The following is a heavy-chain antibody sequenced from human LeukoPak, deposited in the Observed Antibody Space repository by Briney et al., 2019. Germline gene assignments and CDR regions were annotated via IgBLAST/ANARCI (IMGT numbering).Heavy chain of an antibody. Sequence: ATVTVSCKASGYTFTTYGMSWVRQAPGQGQERMGWINAYNSNTNYAQKLQGRVTMTTDTSTSTAYMELRSLRSDDSAVYYCARDGSGTWNDYWGQGTLVTVSS. J-gene: IGHJ4*02. CDR1: GYTFTTYG. CDR3: ARDGSGTWNDY. V-gene: IGHV1-18*01. CDR2: INAYNSNT. D-gene: IGHD3-10*01.